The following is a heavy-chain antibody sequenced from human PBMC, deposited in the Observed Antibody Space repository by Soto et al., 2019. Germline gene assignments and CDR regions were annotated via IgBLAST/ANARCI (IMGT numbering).Heavy chain of an antibody. CDR3: ARESPFGSSWYW. J-gene: IGHJ4*02. CDR1: GGSISIYY. Sequence: SETLSLICTVSGGSISIYYWSWIGHPAGKGLEWIGRIYTSGSTNYNPSLKSRVTMSVDTSKNQFSLKLSSVTAADTAVYYCARESPFGSSWYWWGQGTLVTGSS. CDR2: IYTSGST. D-gene: IGHD6-13*01. V-gene: IGHV4-4*07.